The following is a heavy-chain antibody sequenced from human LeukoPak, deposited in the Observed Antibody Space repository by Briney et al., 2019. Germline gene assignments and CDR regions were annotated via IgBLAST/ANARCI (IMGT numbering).Heavy chain of an antibody. CDR2: INPSGGST. Sequence: ASVKVSCKASGYTFTSYDINWVRQAPGQGLEWMGIINPSGGSTSYAQKFQGRVTMTRDMSTSTVYMELSSLRSEDTAVYYCARRTSPHIPAAGYWGQGTLVTVSS. CDR1: GYTFTSYD. V-gene: IGHV1-46*01. J-gene: IGHJ4*02. D-gene: IGHD6-13*01. CDR3: ARRTSPHIPAAGY.